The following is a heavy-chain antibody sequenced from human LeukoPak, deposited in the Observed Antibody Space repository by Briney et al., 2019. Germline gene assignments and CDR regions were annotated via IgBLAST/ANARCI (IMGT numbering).Heavy chain of an antibody. CDR2: IYTSGST. J-gene: IGHJ4*02. CDR3: ARDGDVPY. CDR1: GGSISSGSYY. Sequence: PSETLSLTCTVPGGSISSGSYYWSWIRQPAGKGLEWIGRIYTSGSTNYNPSLKSRVTISVDTSKNQFSLKLSSVTAADTAVYYCARDGDVPYWGQGTLVTVSS. V-gene: IGHV4-61*02.